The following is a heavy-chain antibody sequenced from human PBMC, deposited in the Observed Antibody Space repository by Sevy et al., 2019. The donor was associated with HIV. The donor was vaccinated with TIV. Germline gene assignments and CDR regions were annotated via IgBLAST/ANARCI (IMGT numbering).Heavy chain of an antibody. V-gene: IGHV4-59*08. Sequence: SETLSLTCTVSGGSISSYYWSWIRQPPGKGLEWIGYIYYSGSTNYNPSLKSRVTISEDTSKNQFSLKLSSVTAADTAVYYCARQGSGAYSSSSYYYYYMDVWGKGTTVTVSS. CDR1: GGSISSYY. D-gene: IGHD6-6*01. CDR3: ARQGSGAYSSSSYYYYYMDV. CDR2: IYYSGST. J-gene: IGHJ6*03.